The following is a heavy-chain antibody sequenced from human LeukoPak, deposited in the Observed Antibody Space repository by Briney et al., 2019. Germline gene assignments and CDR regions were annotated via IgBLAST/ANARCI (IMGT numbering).Heavy chain of an antibody. J-gene: IGHJ4*02. CDR1: GGSFSGYY. CDR2: INHSGST. V-gene: IGHV4-34*01. D-gene: IGHD3-10*01. CDR3: ASFPSYYYGSGSPHDY. Sequence: KSSETLSLTCAVYGGSFSGYYWSWIRQPPGKGLEWIGEINHSGSTNYNPSLKSRVTISVDTSKNQFSLKLSSVTAADTAVYYCASFPSYYYGSGSPHDYWGQGTLVTVSS.